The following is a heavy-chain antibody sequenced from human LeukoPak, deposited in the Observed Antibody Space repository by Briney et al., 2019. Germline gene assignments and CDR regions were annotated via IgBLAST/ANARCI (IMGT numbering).Heavy chain of an antibody. V-gene: IGHV1-2*02. Sequence: GASVKVSCKASGYTLTGYYMHWVRQAPGQGLEWMGWINPNSGGTNYAQKFQGRVTMTRDTSISTAYMELSRLRSDDTAVYYCARGRTAAAGTDFDYWGQGTLVTVSS. CDR2: INPNSGGT. CDR3: ARGRTAAAGTDFDY. D-gene: IGHD6-13*01. J-gene: IGHJ4*02. CDR1: GYTLTGYY.